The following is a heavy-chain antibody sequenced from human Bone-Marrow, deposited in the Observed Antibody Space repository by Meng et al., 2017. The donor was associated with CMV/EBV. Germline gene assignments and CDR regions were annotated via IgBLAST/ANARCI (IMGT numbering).Heavy chain of an antibody. D-gene: IGHD6-6*01. CDR2: INHSGST. Sequence: GSLRLSCAVYGGSFSGYSWSWIRQPPGKGLEWIGEINHSGSTNYNPSLKSRVTISVDTSKNQFSLKLSSVTAADTAVYYCARDSSIAARPEIGVDYWGQGTLVTVSS. V-gene: IGHV4-34*01. J-gene: IGHJ4*02. CDR3: ARDSSIAARPEIGVDY. CDR1: GGSFSGYS.